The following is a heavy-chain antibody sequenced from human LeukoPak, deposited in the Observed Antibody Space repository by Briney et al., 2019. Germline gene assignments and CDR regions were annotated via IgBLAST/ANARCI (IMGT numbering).Heavy chain of an antibody. D-gene: IGHD6-6*01. CDR3: AKDRDSSSSYFDY. Sequence: GGSLRLSCAASGFTFDDYGMSWVRQAPGKGLEWVSAISGSGGSTYYADSVKGRFTIYRDNSKNTLYLQMNSLRAEDTAVYYCAKDRDSSSSYFDYWGQGTLVTVSS. J-gene: IGHJ4*02. V-gene: IGHV3-23*01. CDR1: GFTFDDYG. CDR2: ISGSGGST.